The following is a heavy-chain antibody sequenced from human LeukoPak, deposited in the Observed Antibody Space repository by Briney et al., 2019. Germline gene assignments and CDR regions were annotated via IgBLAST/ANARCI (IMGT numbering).Heavy chain of an antibody. CDR3: GRGNYYSIDV. CDR1: GFTFNTYW. Sequence: GGSLRLSCAASGFTFNTYWMHWVRQAPGEGLVWVSRIKSDGSDTSYADSVKGRFTISRDNAKNTLYLQMNSLRAEDTAVYYCGRGNYYSIDVWGQGTTVTVSS. J-gene: IGHJ6*02. CDR2: IKSDGSDT. V-gene: IGHV3-74*01.